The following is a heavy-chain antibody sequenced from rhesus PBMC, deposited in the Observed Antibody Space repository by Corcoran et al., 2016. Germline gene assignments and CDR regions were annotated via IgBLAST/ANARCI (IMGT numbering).Heavy chain of an antibody. CDR3: ARFGEYSNYYYGLDS. Sequence: QVTLQQWGEGLVQPSETLSLTCAVSGGSISGYYYWSWFRPPPGNGLEWIGYINGNSASTNNNPSLKNRVTISKDTSKNQFSLKLSSVTAADTAVYYCARFGEYSNYYYGLDSWGQGVVVTVSS. CDR2: INGNSAST. D-gene: IGHD4-23*01. CDR1: GGSISGYYY. V-gene: IGHV4-73*01. J-gene: IGHJ6*01.